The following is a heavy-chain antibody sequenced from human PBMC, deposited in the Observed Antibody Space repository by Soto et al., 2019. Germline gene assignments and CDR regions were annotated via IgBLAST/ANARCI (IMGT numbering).Heavy chain of an antibody. J-gene: IGHJ4*02. V-gene: IGHV3-23*01. D-gene: IGHD2-15*01. CDR2: ISGSGGST. CDR1: GFTFSSYA. Sequence: EVQPLETGGGLVQPGGSLRLSCAASGFTFSSYAMSWVRQAPGKGLEWVSAISGSGGSTYYADSVKGRFTISRDNSKNPLYLQMNSLRAEDTAVYYCAKDDCSGGSCYYFDYWGQGTLVTVSS. CDR3: AKDDCSGGSCYYFDY.